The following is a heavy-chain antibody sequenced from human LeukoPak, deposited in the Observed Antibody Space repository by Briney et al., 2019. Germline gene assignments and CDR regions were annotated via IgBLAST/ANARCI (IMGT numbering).Heavy chain of an antibody. D-gene: IGHD3-10*01. CDR1: GFTFDDYA. CDR3: AKSSFSRYYGSGYYYYVDV. CDR2: ISWNSGSI. J-gene: IGHJ6*03. Sequence: GGSLRLSCAASGFTFDDYAMHWVRQAPGKGLEWVSGISWNSGSIGYADSAKGRFTISRDNAKNSLYLQMNSLRAEDMAFYYCAKSSFSRYYGSGYYYYVDVWGTGTTVTVSS. V-gene: IGHV3-9*03.